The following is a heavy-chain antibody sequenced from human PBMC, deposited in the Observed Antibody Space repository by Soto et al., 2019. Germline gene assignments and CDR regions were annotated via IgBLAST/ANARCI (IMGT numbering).Heavy chain of an antibody. J-gene: IGHJ6*02. Sequence: QVQLQESGPGLVKPSETLSLTCTVSGGSISSYYWSWIRQPPGKGLEWIGYIYYSGSTNYNPSPKSRVTISVDTSKNQFSLKLSSVTAADTAVYYCARFPASHYYYYYGMDVWGQGTTVTVSS. CDR2: IYYSGST. CDR3: ARFPASHYYYYYGMDV. D-gene: IGHD2-2*01. V-gene: IGHV4-59*01. CDR1: GGSISSYY.